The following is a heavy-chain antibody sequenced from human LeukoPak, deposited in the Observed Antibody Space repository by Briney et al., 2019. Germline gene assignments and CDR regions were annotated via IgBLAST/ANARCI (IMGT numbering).Heavy chain of an antibody. D-gene: IGHD2-15*01. Sequence: ASVKVSCKASGYTFTGYYMHWVRQAPAQGLEWMGWINPNSGGTNYAQKFQGRVTMTRDTSISTAYMELSRLRSDDTAVYYCARDLDCSGGSCYWASPPTEFDPWGQGTLVTVSS. CDR1: GYTFTGYY. CDR2: INPNSGGT. V-gene: IGHV1-2*02. CDR3: ARDLDCSGGSCYWASPPTEFDP. J-gene: IGHJ5*02.